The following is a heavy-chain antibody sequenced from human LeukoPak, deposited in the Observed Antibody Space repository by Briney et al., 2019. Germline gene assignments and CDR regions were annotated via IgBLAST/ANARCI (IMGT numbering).Heavy chain of an antibody. J-gene: IGHJ4*02. CDR3: ARPSYYGDYPGGFDY. Sequence: ASVKVSCKASGGTFSSYAISWVRQAPGQGLEWMGGIIPIFGTANYAQKFQGRVTITADESTSTAYMELSSLRFEDTAVYYCARPSYYGDYPGGFDYWGQGTLVTVSS. D-gene: IGHD4-17*01. CDR2: IIPIFGTA. CDR1: GGTFSSYA. V-gene: IGHV1-69*13.